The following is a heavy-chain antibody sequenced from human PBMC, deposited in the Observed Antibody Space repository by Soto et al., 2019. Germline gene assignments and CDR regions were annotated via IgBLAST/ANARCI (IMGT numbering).Heavy chain of an antibody. Sequence: EVQLVESGGGLVKPGGSLRLSCAASGFTFSNAWMNWVRQAPGKGLEWVGRIKSKTDGGTTDYAAPVKGRFTISRDDSKNTLYLQMNSLKTEDTAVYYCNTDPELYYDYVWGSYRYRAGGDYWGQGTLVTVSS. D-gene: IGHD3-16*02. J-gene: IGHJ4*02. CDR2: IKSKTDGGTT. V-gene: IGHV3-15*07. CDR3: NTDPELYYDYVWGSYRYRAGGDY. CDR1: GFTFSNAW.